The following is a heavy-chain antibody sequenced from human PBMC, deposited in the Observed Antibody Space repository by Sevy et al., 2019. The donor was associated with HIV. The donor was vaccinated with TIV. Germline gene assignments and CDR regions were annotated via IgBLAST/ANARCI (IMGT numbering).Heavy chain of an antibody. V-gene: IGHV4-31*03. Sequence: TEILSLTCTVSGGSISSGGYYWSWIRQHPGNGLEWIGYIYYSGSTYYNPSLKSRVTISVDTSKKQFSLNLSSVTAADTAVYYRARGEWELLGGFDYWGQGTLVIVSS. CDR3: ARGEWELLGGFDY. CDR2: IYYSGST. J-gene: IGHJ4*02. D-gene: IGHD1-26*01. CDR1: GGSISSGGYY.